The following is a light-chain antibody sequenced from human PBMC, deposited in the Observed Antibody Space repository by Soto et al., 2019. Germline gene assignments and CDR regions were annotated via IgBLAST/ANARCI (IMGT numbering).Light chain of an antibody. CDR1: QSISSN. V-gene: IGKV3-15*01. J-gene: IGKJ1*01. CDR3: QQHDYWPRT. Sequence: EIVLTQSPATLSVSPGESATLSFSASQSISSNKLAWYQQKPGQAPRLLLFGVSNRATGIPARFSGSGSGTDFSLTISSLQSEDFAVYYCQQHDYWPRTFGQGTKVDIK. CDR2: GVS.